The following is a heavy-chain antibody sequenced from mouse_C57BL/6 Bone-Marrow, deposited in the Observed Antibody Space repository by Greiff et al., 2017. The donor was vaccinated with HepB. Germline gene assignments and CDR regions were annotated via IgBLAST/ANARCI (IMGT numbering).Heavy chain of an antibody. J-gene: IGHJ1*03. CDR1: GYTFTTYP. V-gene: IGHV1-47*01. Sequence: QVQLKESGAELVKPGASVKMSCKASGYTFTTYPIEWMKQNHGKSLEWIGNFHPYNDDTKYNEKFKGKATLTVEKSSSTVYLELSRLTSDDSAVYYCARSIYYDYENWYFDVWGTGTTVTVSS. CDR2: FHPYNDDT. D-gene: IGHD2-4*01. CDR3: ARSIYYDYENWYFDV.